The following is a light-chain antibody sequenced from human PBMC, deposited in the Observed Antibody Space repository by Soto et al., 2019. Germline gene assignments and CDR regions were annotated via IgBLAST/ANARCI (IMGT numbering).Light chain of an antibody. CDR3: QQYDSSPWT. CDR1: QSVSSSF. Sequence: EIVLTQSPGTLSLSPGERATLSCRASQSVSSSFLAWYQQKPGQAPRLLIYGASSRATGIPDRFSGSGSETDFTLTISILEPEDFAVYYCQQYDSSPWTFGQGTKVEIK. CDR2: GAS. V-gene: IGKV3-20*01. J-gene: IGKJ1*01.